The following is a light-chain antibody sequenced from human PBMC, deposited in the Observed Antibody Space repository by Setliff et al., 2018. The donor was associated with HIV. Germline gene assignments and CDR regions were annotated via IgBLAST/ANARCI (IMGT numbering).Light chain of an antibody. V-gene: IGLV2-11*01. CDR2: DVS. Sequence: QSALTQEASVSGTVGQKVTLSCTGNSNNVGSYTVGWYQQISHGAPKTVIYDVSKRPSGVPDRFSGSKSGNTASLTISGLQAEDEADYYCCSHADNWPFGTGTKVTVL. J-gene: IGLJ1*01. CDR3: CSHADNWP. CDR1: SNNVGSYT.